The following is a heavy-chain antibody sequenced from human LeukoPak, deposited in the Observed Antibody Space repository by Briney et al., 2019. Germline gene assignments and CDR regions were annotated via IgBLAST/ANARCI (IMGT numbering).Heavy chain of an antibody. V-gene: IGHV3-74*03. CDR2: INGDGSNT. D-gene: IGHD6-25*01. J-gene: IGHJ6*02. Sequence: GGSLRLSCAASGFTFSSHWMHWVRQAPGKGLVWVSRINGDGSNTTYADSVKGRFTISRDNAKNTLYLQMNSLRAEDTAVYYCARVLSSDPPSYYYYGMDVWGQGTTVTVSS. CDR3: ARVLSSDPPSYYYYGMDV. CDR1: GFTFSSHW.